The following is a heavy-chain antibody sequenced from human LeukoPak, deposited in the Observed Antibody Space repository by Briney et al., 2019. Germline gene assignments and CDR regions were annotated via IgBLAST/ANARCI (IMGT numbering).Heavy chain of an antibody. V-gene: IGHV1-2*02. CDR1: GYTFTGYY. D-gene: IGHD6-19*01. CDR3: VRARGWFSGFDY. J-gene: IGHJ4*02. CDR2: INPNSGGT. Sequence: ASVKVSCKASGYTFTGYYMHWVRQAPGQGLEWMGWINPNSGGTNYAQKFQGRVTMTRDTSISTAYMELSRLRSDDTAVYYCVRARGWFSGFDYWGQGTLVTVSS.